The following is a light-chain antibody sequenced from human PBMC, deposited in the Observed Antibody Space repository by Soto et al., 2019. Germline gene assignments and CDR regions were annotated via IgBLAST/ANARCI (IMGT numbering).Light chain of an antibody. CDR2: RAS. J-gene: IGKJ1*01. Sequence: EIVMTQSPATLSVSPGERATLSCTASHYIYSNVAWFQHRPGQAPRLLIYRASTRATGTPARFTGSGSGTEFTLTITSLQSEDFALYYCQQYHNLWTFGQGTDVEIK. CDR1: HYIYSN. V-gene: IGKV3-15*01. CDR3: QQYHNLWT.